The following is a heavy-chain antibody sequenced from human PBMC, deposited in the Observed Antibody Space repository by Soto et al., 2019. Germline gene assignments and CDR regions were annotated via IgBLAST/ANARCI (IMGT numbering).Heavy chain of an antibody. CDR1: GGSISSYY. J-gene: IGHJ6*03. V-gene: IGHV4-59*01. CDR3: ARVSSVAAPGGDYYYSMDD. CDR2: IYYSGST. Sequence: PSETLSLTCTVSGGSISSYYWSWIRQPPGKGLEWIGYIYYSGSTNYNPSLKSRVTISVDTSKNQFSLKLSSVTAADTAVYYCARVSSVAAPGGDYYYSMDDWGTGTTVTLAS. D-gene: IGHD6-6*01.